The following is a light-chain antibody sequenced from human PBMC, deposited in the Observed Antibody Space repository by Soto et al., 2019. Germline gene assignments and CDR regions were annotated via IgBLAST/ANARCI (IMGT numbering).Light chain of an antibody. CDR1: QGISSY. CDR3: QQLKSYPQT. V-gene: IGKV1-9*01. CDR2: AAS. J-gene: IGKJ5*01. Sequence: DIHLTQSPSFQSASVGDRVTITIRASQGISSYCAWYQKNIVKAPKLMMYAASTLQSGVPSRFSGSGSGTELTPTISSLQPEDFATYYCQQLKSYPQTFGQGTRLEI.